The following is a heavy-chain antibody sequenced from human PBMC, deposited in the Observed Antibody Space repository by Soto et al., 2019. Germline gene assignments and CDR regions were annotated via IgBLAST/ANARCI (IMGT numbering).Heavy chain of an antibody. D-gene: IGHD3-3*02. CDR3: ASPKIAFYNWFDP. Sequence: SETLSLTCTVSGGSISSSSFHWGWIRQPPGKGLEWIGSIYYSGSTYYSPSLKSRVTISVDTSKNQFSLKLSSVTAADTAVYYCASPKIAFYNWFDPWGQGTLVTVS. J-gene: IGHJ5*02. CDR2: IYYSGST. V-gene: IGHV4-39*01. CDR1: GGSISSSSFH.